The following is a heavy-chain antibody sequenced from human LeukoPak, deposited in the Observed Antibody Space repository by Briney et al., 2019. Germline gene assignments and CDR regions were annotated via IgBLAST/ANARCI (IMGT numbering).Heavy chain of an antibody. CDR2: IYYSGST. CDR3: ARGEIAYFDY. V-gene: IGHV4-31*03. Sequence: TSQTLSLTCTVSGGSISSGGYHWSWIRQHPGKGLEWIGYIYYSGSTYYNPSLKSRVTISVDTSKNQFSLKLGSVTAADTAVYYCARGEIAYFDYWGQGTLVTVSS. CDR1: GGSISSGGYH. J-gene: IGHJ4*02.